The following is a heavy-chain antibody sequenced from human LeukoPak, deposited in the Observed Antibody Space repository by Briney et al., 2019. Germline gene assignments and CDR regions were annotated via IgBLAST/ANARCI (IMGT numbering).Heavy chain of an antibody. V-gene: IGHV4-34*01. CDR2: INHSGST. Sequence: SETLSLTCAVYGGSFSGYYWSWMRQPPGKGLEWIGEINHSGSTNYNPSLKSRVTISVDTSKNQFSLKLSSVTAADTAVYYCARSFHRAGKRARDYWGQGTLVTVSS. CDR3: ARSFHRAGKRARDY. J-gene: IGHJ4*02. CDR1: GGSFSGYY. D-gene: IGHD3-10*01.